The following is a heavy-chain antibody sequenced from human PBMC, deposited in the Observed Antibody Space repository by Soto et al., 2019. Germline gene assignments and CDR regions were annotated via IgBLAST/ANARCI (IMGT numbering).Heavy chain of an antibody. CDR2: ISSGAITI. CDR1: GFTFSDYY. Sequence: GGSLRLSCAASGFTFSDYYMNWIRQAPGKGLEWVSYISSGAITIYYTDSVKGRFTISRDNAKNTLYLQMNSLRAEDTAVYYCAGKYSSSSFEFWGQGTLVTVPQ. V-gene: IGHV3-11*01. J-gene: IGHJ4*02. CDR3: AGKYSSSSFEF. D-gene: IGHD6-6*01.